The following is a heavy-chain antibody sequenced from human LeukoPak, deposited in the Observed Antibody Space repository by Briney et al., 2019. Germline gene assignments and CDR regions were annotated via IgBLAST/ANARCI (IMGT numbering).Heavy chain of an antibody. J-gene: IGHJ4*02. CDR1: GYTFPSYY. CDR2: INPSGGST. V-gene: IGHV1-46*01. Sequence: ASVKVSCKACGYTFPSYYMHWVRQVPGQGLEWMGIINPSGGSTSYAQKFQGRVTMTRDTSTSTVYMELSSLRSEDTAVYYCARETYSSGFDYWGQGTLVTVSS. CDR3: ARETYSSGFDY. D-gene: IGHD6-19*01.